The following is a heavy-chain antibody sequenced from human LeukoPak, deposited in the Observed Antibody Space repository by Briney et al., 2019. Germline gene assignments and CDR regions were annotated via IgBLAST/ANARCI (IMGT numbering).Heavy chain of an antibody. CDR3: ASAVIVGAIDY. V-gene: IGHV4-59*01. CDR2: IYYSGST. J-gene: IGHJ4*02. CDR1: GGSISSYY. D-gene: IGHD1-26*01. Sequence: SETLSLTCTVSGGSISSYYWSWIRQPPGKGLEWIGYIYYSGSTNYNPSLKSRVIMSANTSKNQFSLKLSSVTAADTAVYYCASAVIVGAIDYWGQGTLVTVSS.